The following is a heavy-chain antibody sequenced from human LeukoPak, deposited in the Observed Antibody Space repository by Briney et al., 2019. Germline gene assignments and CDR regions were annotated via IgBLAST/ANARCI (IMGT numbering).Heavy chain of an antibody. Sequence: PGGSLRLSCAASGFTFSDYYMSWIRQAPGKGLEWVSYISSSGSTIYYADSVKGRFTISRDNAKNSLYLQMNSLRAEDTAVYYCAREFCSSTNCYFDYWGQGTLVTVSS. CDR3: AREFCSSTNCYFDY. CDR1: GFTFSDYY. J-gene: IGHJ4*02. V-gene: IGHV3-11*04. CDR2: ISSSGSTI. D-gene: IGHD2-2*01.